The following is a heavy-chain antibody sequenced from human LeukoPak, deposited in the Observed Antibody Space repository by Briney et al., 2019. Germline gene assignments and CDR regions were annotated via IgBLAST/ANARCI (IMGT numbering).Heavy chain of an antibody. D-gene: IGHD6-13*01. J-gene: IGHJ4*02. V-gene: IGHV3-21*01. CDR2: ISSSSSYI. Sequence: GGSLRLSCAASGFIFSSYAMSWVRQAPGKGLEWVSSISSSSSYIYYADSVKGRFSISRDNAEKSLYLQMNSLRAEDTAVYYCARDGPAAAGSAPDYWGQGTLVIVSS. CDR1: GFIFSSYA. CDR3: ARDGPAAAGSAPDY.